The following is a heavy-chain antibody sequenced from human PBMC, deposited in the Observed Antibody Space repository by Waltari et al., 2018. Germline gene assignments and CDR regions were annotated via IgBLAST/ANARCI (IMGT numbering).Heavy chain of an antibody. D-gene: IGHD5-18*01. V-gene: IGHV1-24*01. J-gene: IGHJ4*02. CDR1: GYTLTELS. Sequence: QVQLVQSGAEVKKPGASVKVSCKVSGYTLTELSMHWVRQAPGKGLEWMVGFDPEDGETIYEQKFQGRVTTTEDTSTDTAYMELSSLRSEDTAVEYCASYGAHRGLDYWGQGTLVTVSS. CDR3: ASYGAHRGLDY. CDR2: FDPEDGET.